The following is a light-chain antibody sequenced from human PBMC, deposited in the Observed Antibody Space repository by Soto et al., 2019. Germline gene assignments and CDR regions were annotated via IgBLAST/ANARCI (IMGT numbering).Light chain of an antibody. CDR3: SSYTSSSTPVV. J-gene: IGLJ2*01. CDR2: DVI. V-gene: IGLV2-14*03. Sequence: QSALTQPASVSGSPGQSITISCTRTSGDVGGYNYVSWYQQHPGKAPKLLIYDVIHRPSGVSNRFSGSKSGNTASLTVSGLQAEDEADYYCSSYTSSSTPVVFGGGTQLTVL. CDR1: SGDVGGYNY.